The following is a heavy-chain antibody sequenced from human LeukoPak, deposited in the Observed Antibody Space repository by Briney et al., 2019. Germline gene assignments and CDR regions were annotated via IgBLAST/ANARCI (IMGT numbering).Heavy chain of an antibody. CDR1: GFTFSSYG. D-gene: IGHD2-2*01. CDR3: AKGPWYQLLWLYYFDY. J-gene: IGHJ4*02. V-gene: IGHV3-30*02. Sequence: TGGSLRLSCAASGFTFSSYGMHWVRQAPGKGLEWVAFIRYDGSNKYYADSVKGRFTISRDNSKNTLYLQMNSLRAEDTAVYYCAKGPWYQLLWLYYFDYWGQGTLVTVSS. CDR2: IRYDGSNK.